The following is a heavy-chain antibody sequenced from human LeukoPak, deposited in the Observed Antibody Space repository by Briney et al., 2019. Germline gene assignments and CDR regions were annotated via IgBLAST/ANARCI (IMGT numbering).Heavy chain of an antibody. V-gene: IGHV3-23*01. CDR1: GFTFTSFA. D-gene: IGHD3-9*01. J-gene: IGHJ3*02. Sequence: GGSLRLSCAASGFTFTSFAISWVGQAPGKGLKWFSAFSGSGGSTYYADSVKGRFTISRDNSKNTLYLQMNSLRAEDTAVYYCAKAGHYDILTGYLDDAFDIWGQGTMVTVSS. CDR2: FSGSGGST. CDR3: AKAGHYDILTGYLDDAFDI.